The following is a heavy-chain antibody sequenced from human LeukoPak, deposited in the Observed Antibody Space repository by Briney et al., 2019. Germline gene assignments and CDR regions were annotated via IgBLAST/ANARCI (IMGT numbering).Heavy chain of an antibody. CDR1: GFPLSGYS. CDR3: VRVGYCSSSTCRNYFDY. J-gene: IGHJ4*02. D-gene: IGHD2-2*01. CDR2: ISGSTNYI. V-gene: IGHV3-21*01. Sequence: PGGSLRLSCAASGFPLSGYSMNWVRQAPGKGLEWVSSISGSTNYINYADSVKGRFTISRDNARNSLYLQMNSLRAEDTAVYYCVRVGYCSSSTCRNYFDYWGQGTLVTVSS.